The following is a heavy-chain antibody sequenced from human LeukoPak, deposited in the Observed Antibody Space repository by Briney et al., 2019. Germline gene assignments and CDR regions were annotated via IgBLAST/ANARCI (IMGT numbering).Heavy chain of an antibody. CDR3: AKEAMVRGVRDYYMDV. D-gene: IGHD3-10*01. V-gene: IGHV3-43D*03. CDR1: GFTFDDYA. CDR2: ISWDGGST. Sequence: GGSLRLSCAASGFTFDDYAMHWVRQAPGKGLEWVSLISWDGGSTYYADSVKGRFTISRDNSKNSLYLQMNSLRAEDTALYYCAKEAMVRGVRDYYMDVWGKGTTVTISS. J-gene: IGHJ6*03.